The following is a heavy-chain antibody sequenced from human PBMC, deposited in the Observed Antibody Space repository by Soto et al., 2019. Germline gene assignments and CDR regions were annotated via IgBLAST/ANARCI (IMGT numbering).Heavy chain of an antibody. CDR1: GGTFSSYA. D-gene: IGHD4-17*01. J-gene: IGHJ4*02. CDR2: IIPIFGTA. CDR3: ARDRADYGDYSSFDY. Sequence: SVKVSCKASGGTFSSYAISWVRQAPGQGLEWMGGIIPIFGTANYAQKFQGRVTITADESSSTAYMELSSLRSEDTAVYYCARDRADYGDYSSFDYWGQGTLVTVSS. V-gene: IGHV1-69*13.